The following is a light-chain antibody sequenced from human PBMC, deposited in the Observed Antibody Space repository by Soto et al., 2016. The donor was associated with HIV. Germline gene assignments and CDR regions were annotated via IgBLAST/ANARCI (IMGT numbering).Light chain of an antibody. CDR3: LQLNNFPRT. J-gene: IGKJ1*01. CDR1: QDIGND. V-gene: IGKV1-17*01. Sequence: DIQMTQSPSSLSASVGDIVTITCRASQDIGNDLGRYQQKPGKAPKRLIYGASSLESGVPSRFSGSRSATEFTLTISSLQPEDFATYYCLQLNNFPRTFGQGTKVEIQ. CDR2: GAS.